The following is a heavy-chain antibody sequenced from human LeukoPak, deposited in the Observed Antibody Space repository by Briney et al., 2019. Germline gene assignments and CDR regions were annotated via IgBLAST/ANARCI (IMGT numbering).Heavy chain of an antibody. V-gene: IGHV4-38-2*01. CDR2: IYHSGST. D-gene: IGHD1-26*01. Sequence: PSETLSLTCAVSGYSISSGYYWGWIRQPPGKGLEWIGSIYHSGSTYYNPSLKSRVTISVDTSKNQFSLKLSSVTAADTAVYYCARRWELLTEFDYWGQGTLVTVPS. J-gene: IGHJ4*02. CDR3: ARRWELLTEFDY. CDR1: GYSISSGYY.